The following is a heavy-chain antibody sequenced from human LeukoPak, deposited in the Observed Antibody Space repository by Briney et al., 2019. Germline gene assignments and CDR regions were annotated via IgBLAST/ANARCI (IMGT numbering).Heavy chain of an antibody. J-gene: IGHJ4*02. Sequence: SETLSLTCTVSGGSISSYYWSWIRQPPGKGLEWIGYIYYSGSTNYNPSLKSRVTISVDTSKNQFSLKLSSVTAADTAVYYCAREATGTHDYWGQGTLVTVSS. CDR1: GGSISSYY. CDR2: IYYSGST. D-gene: IGHD3-9*01. CDR3: AREATGTHDY. V-gene: IGHV4-59*01.